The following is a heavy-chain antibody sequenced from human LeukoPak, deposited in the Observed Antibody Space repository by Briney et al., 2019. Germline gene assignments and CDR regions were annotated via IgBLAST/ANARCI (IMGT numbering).Heavy chain of an antibody. CDR1: GFTFSSYA. D-gene: IGHD3-3*01. V-gene: IGHV3-23*01. CDR3: ATQIDYDFWSGYYGY. J-gene: IGHJ4*02. Sequence: GGSLRLSCAASGFTFSSYAMSWVRRAPGKGLEWVSAISGSSGSTYYADSVKGRFTISRDNSKNTLYLQMNSLRAEDTAVYYCATQIDYDFWSGYYGYWGQGTLVTVSS. CDR2: ISGSSGST.